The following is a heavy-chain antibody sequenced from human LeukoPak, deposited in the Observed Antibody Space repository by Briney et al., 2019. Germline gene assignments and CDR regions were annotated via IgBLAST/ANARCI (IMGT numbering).Heavy chain of an antibody. D-gene: IGHD1-26*01. CDR2: ISSDESRT. J-gene: IGHJ4*02. V-gene: IGHV3-74*01. Sequence: PGGSLRLSCAASGFTFSSYWMHWVRQAPGKGLVWVSRISSDESRTNYADSVKGRFTISRDNAKNTVFLQMNSLRAEDTAVHYCAKVEWDLLSPFDNWGQGTLVTVSS. CDR1: GFTFSSYW. CDR3: AKVEWDLLSPFDN.